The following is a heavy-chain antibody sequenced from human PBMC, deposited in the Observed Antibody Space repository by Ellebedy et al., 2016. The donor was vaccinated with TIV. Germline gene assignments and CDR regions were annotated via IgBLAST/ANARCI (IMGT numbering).Heavy chain of an antibody. CDR3: AKTGSAWYVDF. Sequence: PGGSLRLSCAASGFTFSWYAMHWVRQAPGKGLQWVALVRYDGIDKLYTESVRGRFTISRDNSKNTLYLQMDSLRSDDTAVYYCAKTGSAWYVDFWGQGTLVTVSS. CDR1: GFTFSWYA. CDR2: VRYDGIDK. V-gene: IGHV3-30*04. D-gene: IGHD6-19*01. J-gene: IGHJ4*02.